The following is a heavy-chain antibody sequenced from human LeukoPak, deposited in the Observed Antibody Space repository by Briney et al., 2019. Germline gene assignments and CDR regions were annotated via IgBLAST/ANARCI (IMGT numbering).Heavy chain of an antibody. V-gene: IGHV3-9*01. CDR3: AKHLTATNTYIFFGLDV. Sequence: GGSLRLSCAATGYSFKDYGMHWVRPPPGKGVEWVSAINWNGGGTDYADSVKGRFTIFRDNAKNSLYLQLSSLRPEDTALYYCAKHLTATNTYIFFGLDVWGQGTSVTVSS. CDR2: INWNGGGT. J-gene: IGHJ6*02. D-gene: IGHD1-26*01. CDR1: GYSFKDYG.